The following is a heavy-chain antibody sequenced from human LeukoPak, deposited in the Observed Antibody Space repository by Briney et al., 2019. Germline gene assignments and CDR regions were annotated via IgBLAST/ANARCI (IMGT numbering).Heavy chain of an antibody. CDR1: GFTFSSYA. Sequence: GGSLRLSCAASGFTFSSYAMSWVRQAPGKGLESVSAISGSGGSTYYADSVKGRFTISRDNSKNTLYLQMNSLRAEDTAVYYCAKDRGVWGSYRYYFDYWGQGTLVTVSS. J-gene: IGHJ4*02. CDR3: AKDRGVWGSYRYYFDY. CDR2: ISGSGGST. D-gene: IGHD3-16*02. V-gene: IGHV3-23*01.